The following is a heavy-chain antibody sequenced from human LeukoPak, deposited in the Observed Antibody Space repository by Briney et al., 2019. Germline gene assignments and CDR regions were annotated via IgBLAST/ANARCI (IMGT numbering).Heavy chain of an antibody. V-gene: IGHV3-23*01. D-gene: IGHD3-22*01. J-gene: IGHJ6*03. CDR2: ISGSGGST. CDR1: GYTFTNYA. Sequence: SCKASGYTFTNYAMSWVRQAQGKGLEWVSSISGSGGSTYYAYSVTGRFTISRDNSKNTLYLHMNSLRAEDTAVYYCAKHEIYYDSRSYYYYMDVWGKGTTVTVSS. CDR3: AKHEIYYDSRSYYYYMDV.